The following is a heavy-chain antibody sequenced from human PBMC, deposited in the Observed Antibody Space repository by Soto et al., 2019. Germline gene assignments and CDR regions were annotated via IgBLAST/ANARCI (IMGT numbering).Heavy chain of an antibody. D-gene: IGHD3-22*01. CDR2: IYYTGST. CDR3: MLGSGWKDFDY. V-gene: IGHV4-39*01. Sequence: SETLSLTCTVSGGSISSSSYYWGWIRQPPGKGLEWIGNIYYTGSTYYNPSLKSRVTISIDTSKNQFSLKLSSVTAADTAVYYCMLGSGWKDFDYWGQGTLVT. J-gene: IGHJ4*02. CDR1: GGSISSSSYY.